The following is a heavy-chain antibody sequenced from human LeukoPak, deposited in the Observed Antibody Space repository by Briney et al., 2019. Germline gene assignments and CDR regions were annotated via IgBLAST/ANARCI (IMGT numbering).Heavy chain of an antibody. J-gene: IGHJ4*02. D-gene: IGHD1-26*01. CDR2: INGDGGIT. V-gene: IGHV3-74*01. CDR1: GFSFSVFW. Sequence: GGSLRLSCAASGFSFSVFWMHWVRQAPGKGLVWVSGINGDGGITKYADSVKGRFSISRDNAKNTLFLQVNSLRAEDTAVYYCAQGGSPGALDYWGQGTLVTVSS. CDR3: AQGGSPGALDY.